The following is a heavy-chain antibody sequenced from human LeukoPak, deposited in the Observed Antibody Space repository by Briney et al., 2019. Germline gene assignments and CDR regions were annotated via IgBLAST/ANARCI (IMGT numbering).Heavy chain of an antibody. D-gene: IGHD3-3*01. CDR2: INTDGSST. CDR1: GFTFSSNW. Sequence: PGGSQRLSCAASGFTFSSNWMHWVRQAPGEGLVWVSRINTDGSSTSYADSVKGRFTISRDNAKNTLYLQMNSLRAEDTAVYYCAREEWLDYWGQGTLVTVSS. V-gene: IGHV3-74*01. CDR3: AREEWLDY. J-gene: IGHJ4*02.